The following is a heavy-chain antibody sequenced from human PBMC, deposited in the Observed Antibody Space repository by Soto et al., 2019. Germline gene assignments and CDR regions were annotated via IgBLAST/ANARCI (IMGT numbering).Heavy chain of an antibody. CDR3: ARDVEPAAPLYYYYGMDV. V-gene: IGHV1-3*01. Sequence: ASVKVSCKASGYTFTSYAMHWVRQAPGQRLEWMGWINAGNGNTKYSQKFQGRVTITRDTSASTPYMELSSLRSEDTAVYYCARDVEPAAPLYYYYGMDVWGQGTTVTVSS. D-gene: IGHD2-2*01. CDR2: INAGNGNT. J-gene: IGHJ6*02. CDR1: GYTFTSYA.